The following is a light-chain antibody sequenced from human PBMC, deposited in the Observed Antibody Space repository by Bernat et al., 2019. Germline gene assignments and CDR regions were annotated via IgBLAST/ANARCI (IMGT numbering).Light chain of an antibody. V-gene: IGKV1-9*01. Sequence: DIQLTQSPSFLSASVGDRVTITCRASQVIGTYLAWYHQKPGKAPHLLIYGASTLHSGVPSRFSGSGSGTEFTLTISSLQPEDSATYYCQQLDKFPITFGQGKRLGIK. CDR2: GAS. CDR3: QQLDKFPIT. CDR1: QVIGTY. J-gene: IGKJ5*01.